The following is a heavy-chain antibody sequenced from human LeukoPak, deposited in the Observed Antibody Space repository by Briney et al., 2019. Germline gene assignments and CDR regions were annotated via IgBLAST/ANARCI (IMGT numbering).Heavy chain of an antibody. V-gene: IGHV1-2*02. J-gene: IGHJ3*02. CDR3: VTFKSAFDI. Sequence: ASVKVSCKASGYTFTVYYIHWVRQAPGQGLEWMGWSNPSSGDSKYAQKFQGRVTMTRGTSISTAYMELSSLRSDDTAAYYCVTFKSAFDIWAQGTMVPVSS. CDR1: GYTFTVYY. CDR2: SNPSSGDS.